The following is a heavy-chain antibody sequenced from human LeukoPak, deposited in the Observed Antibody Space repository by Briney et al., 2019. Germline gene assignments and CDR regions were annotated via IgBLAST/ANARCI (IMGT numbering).Heavy chain of an antibody. J-gene: IGHJ4*02. V-gene: IGHV3-30*02. CDR2: IRYDGSNK. Sequence: GGSLRLSCAASGFTFSSYGMHWVRQAPGKGLEWVAFIRYDGSNKYYADSVKGRFTISRDNSKNTLYLQMNSLRAEDTAVYYCARGNYYDSSGYPPLDYWGQGTLVTVSS. CDR1: GFTFSSYG. CDR3: ARGNYYDSSGYPPLDY. D-gene: IGHD3-22*01.